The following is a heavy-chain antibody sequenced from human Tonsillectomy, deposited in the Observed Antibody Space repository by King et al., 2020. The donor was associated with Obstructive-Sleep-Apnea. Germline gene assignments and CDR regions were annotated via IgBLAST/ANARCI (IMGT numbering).Heavy chain of an antibody. Sequence: VQLVESGGGLVQPGRSLRLSCAASGFTFDDYAMHLVRPAPGKGLEWVSGISWNSGSIGYADSVKGRFTISRDNAKNSLYLQMNRLRAEDTALYYCAKAAAAGTCFDYWGQGTLVTVSS. CDR1: GFTFDDYA. CDR3: AKAAAAGTCFDY. J-gene: IGHJ4*02. V-gene: IGHV3-9*01. CDR2: ISWNSGSI. D-gene: IGHD6-13*01.